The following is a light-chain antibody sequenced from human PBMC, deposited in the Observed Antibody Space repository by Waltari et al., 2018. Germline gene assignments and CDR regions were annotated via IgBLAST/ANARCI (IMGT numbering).Light chain of an antibody. V-gene: IGKV1-5*03. Sequence: IQMTQSPSTLSASVGDRVTITCRASESIIRWLAWYQQKPGKAPKLVIYKASILESGVPLGFSGSGSGTEFTLTISGLQPDDFASYYCQQYSSYSPYSFGQGTKLEIK. CDR3: QQYSSYSPYS. CDR2: KAS. J-gene: IGKJ2*03. CDR1: ESIIRW.